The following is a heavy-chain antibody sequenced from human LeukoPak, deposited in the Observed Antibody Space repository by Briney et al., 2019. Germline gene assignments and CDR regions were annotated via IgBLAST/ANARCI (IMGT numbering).Heavy chain of an antibody. Sequence: GASVKVSCKASGYTFTSYGISWVRQAPGQGLEWMGWISAYNGNTNYAQKLQGRVTMTTDTSTSTAYMELRSLRSDDTAVYYCARDQPGLKWSSIDYWGQGTLVTVSS. CDR2: ISAYNGNT. V-gene: IGHV1-18*01. J-gene: IGHJ4*02. D-gene: IGHD2-15*01. CDR3: ARDQPGLKWSSIDY. CDR1: GYTFTSYG.